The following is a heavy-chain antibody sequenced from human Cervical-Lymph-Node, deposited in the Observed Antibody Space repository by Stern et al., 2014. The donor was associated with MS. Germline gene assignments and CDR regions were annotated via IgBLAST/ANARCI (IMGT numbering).Heavy chain of an antibody. CDR2: IDWDDDK. J-gene: IGHJ4*02. V-gene: IGHV2-70*15. CDR1: GFSLSTTGMC. D-gene: IGHD3-22*01. CDR3: ARTQYDSSGYYSDY. Sequence: QVTLKESGPALVKPTQTLTLTCAFSGFSLSTTGMCVSWIRQPPGKALEWLARIDWDDDKYYSTSLKTRLTISKDTSKNQVVLTMTNMDPVDTATYYCARTQYDSSGYYSDYWGQGTLVTVSS.